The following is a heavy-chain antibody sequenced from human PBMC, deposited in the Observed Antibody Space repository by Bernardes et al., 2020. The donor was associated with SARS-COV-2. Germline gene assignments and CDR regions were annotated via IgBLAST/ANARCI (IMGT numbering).Heavy chain of an antibody. J-gene: IGHJ5*02. V-gene: IGHV3-66*02. CDR1: GFTVSNNY. CDR3: ASQSRPYYDILTGSYL. Sequence: GGSLRLSCAASGFTVSNNYMNWVRQAPGKGLEWVSVIYSGGSTSYTDSVKGRFTISRDNSKNTLYLQMNSLRTEDTAVYFCASQSRPYYDILTGSYLWGQGTLVTVSA. CDR2: IYSGGST. D-gene: IGHD3-9*01.